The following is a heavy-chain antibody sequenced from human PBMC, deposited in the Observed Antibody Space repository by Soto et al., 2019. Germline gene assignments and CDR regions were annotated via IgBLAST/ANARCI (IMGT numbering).Heavy chain of an antibody. Sequence: TGGSLRLSCAASGFTFSSYAMSWVRQAPGKGLEWVSAISGSGGSTYYADSVKGRFTISRDNSKNTLYLQMNSLRAEDTAVYYCAKDRGVHYYDSSGYYHYWGQGTLVTVSS. CDR1: GFTFSSYA. D-gene: IGHD3-22*01. CDR2: ISGSGGST. J-gene: IGHJ4*02. CDR3: AKDRGVHYYDSSGYYHY. V-gene: IGHV3-23*01.